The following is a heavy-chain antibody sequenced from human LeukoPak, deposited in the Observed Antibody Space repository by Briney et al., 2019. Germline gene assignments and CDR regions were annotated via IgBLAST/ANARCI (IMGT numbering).Heavy chain of an antibody. CDR3: ARGPPNPKHQGSLVLYYFAY. J-gene: IGHJ4*02. V-gene: IGHV4-34*01. CDR1: GGSFSGYY. D-gene: IGHD4/OR15-4a*01. CDR2: INHSGST. Sequence: SETLSLTCAVYGGSFSGYYWSWIRQPPGKGLEWIGEINHSGSTNYNPSLKSRVTISVDTSKNQFSLKLSSVTAADTAVYYCARGPPNPKHQGSLVLYYFAYWGQGTLVTVSS.